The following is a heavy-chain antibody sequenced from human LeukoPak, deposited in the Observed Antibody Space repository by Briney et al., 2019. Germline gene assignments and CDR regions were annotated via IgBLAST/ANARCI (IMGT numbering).Heavy chain of an antibody. CDR2: IRPYNGNT. CDR3: ARGTGGYSSSFDY. Sequence: ASVKVSCKASGYTFTSYGISWVRQAPGQGLEWMGWIRPYNGNTNYAQKLQGRVTITADKSTSTAYMELSSLRSEDTAVYYCARGTGGYSSSFDYWGQGTLITVSS. CDR1: GYTFTSYG. V-gene: IGHV1-18*01. J-gene: IGHJ4*02. D-gene: IGHD6-6*01.